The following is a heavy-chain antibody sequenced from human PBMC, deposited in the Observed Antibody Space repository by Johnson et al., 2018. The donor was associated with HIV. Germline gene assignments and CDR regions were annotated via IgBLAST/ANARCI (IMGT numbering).Heavy chain of an antibody. J-gene: IGHJ3*02. Sequence: VQLVESGGGVVQPGRSLRLSCAASGFTFSSYGMHWVRPAPGKGLEWVAVISYDGSNKYYRDSVKGRFTISRYNSKNTLYLQMNSLRAEDTAVYYCAKERAYIRTFDIWGQGTLVTVSS. CDR2: ISYDGSNK. V-gene: IGHV3-30*18. D-gene: IGHD5-18*01. CDR3: AKERAYIRTFDI. CDR1: GFTFSSYG.